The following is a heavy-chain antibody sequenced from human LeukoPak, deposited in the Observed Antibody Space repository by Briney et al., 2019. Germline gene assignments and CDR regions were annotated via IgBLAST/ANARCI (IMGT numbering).Heavy chain of an antibody. CDR3: ARWYYDSGGYYPLDY. V-gene: IGHV4-34*01. D-gene: IGHD3-22*01. J-gene: IGHJ4*02. CDR2: INHSGST. Sequence: SETLSLTCAVYGGSFSGYYWSWIRQPPGKGLEWIGEINHSGSTNYNPSLKSRVTISVDTSKNQFSLKLSSVTAADTAVYYCARWYYDSGGYYPLDYWGQGTLVTVSS. CDR1: GGSFSGYY.